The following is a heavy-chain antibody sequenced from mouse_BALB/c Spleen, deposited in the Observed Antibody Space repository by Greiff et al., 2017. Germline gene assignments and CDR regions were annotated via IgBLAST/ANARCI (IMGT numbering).Heavy chain of an antibody. D-gene: IGHD2-4*01. CDR1: GFNIKDTY. V-gene: IGHV14-3*02. Sequence: EVQLQQSGAELVKPGASVKLSCTASGFNIKDTYMHWVKQRPEQGLEWIGRIDPANGNTKYDPKFQGKATITADTSSNTAYLQLSILTSEDTAVYYCAKGITTGYWGQGTTLTVSS. J-gene: IGHJ2*01. CDR2: IDPANGNT. CDR3: AKGITTGY.